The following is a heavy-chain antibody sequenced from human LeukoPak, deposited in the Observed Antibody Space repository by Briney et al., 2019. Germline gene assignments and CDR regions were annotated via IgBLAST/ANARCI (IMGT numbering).Heavy chain of an antibody. V-gene: IGHV3-49*03. Sequence: GGSLRLSCTASGFTFGDYAMSWFRQAPGKGLKWVGFIRSNSYGGITEYAASVKGRFTISRDDSKSIAYLQMNSLKTEDTAVYYCTRARTRHFDSWGQGTLVTVSS. CDR1: GFTFGDYA. CDR2: IRSNSYGGIT. CDR3: TRARTRHFDS. J-gene: IGHJ4*02.